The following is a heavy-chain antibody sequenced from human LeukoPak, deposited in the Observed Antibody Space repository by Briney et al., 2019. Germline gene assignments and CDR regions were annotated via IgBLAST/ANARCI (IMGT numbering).Heavy chain of an antibody. D-gene: IGHD5-12*01. J-gene: IGHJ4*02. CDR2: IYYSGST. Sequence: SETLSLTCTVSGGSISSSSYYWGWIRQPPGKGLEWIGSIYYSGSTYYNPSLKSRVTISVDTSKNQFSLKLSSVTAADTAVYYCARRHSQWLRGYYFDYWGQGTLVTVSS. CDR1: GGSISSSSYY. CDR3: ARRHSQWLRGYYFDY. V-gene: IGHV4-39*07.